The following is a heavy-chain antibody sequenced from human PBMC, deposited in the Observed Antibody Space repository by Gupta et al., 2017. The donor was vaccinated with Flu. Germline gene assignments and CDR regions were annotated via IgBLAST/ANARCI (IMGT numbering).Heavy chain of an antibody. J-gene: IGHJ4*02. CDR2: ISGRGAPT. CDR3: AKHKSVVIFDY. CDR1: GFTFSSLA. Sequence: EVQLLDSGGGLVQPGGSLRLSCEAPGFTFSSLAMSWVRQAPGKGLEWVASISGRGAPTYYADSVKGRFTISRDNSNNALYLQMNSLRADDTAVYFCAKHKSVVIFDYWGQGALVTVSS. D-gene: IGHD4-23*01. V-gene: IGHV3-23*01.